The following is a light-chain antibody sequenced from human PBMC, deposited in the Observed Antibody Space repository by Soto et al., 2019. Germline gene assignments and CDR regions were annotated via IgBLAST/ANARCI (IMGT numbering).Light chain of an antibody. V-gene: IGKV1-39*01. J-gene: IGKJ1*01. CDR2: ATD. CDR3: QQSYNTPQT. Sequence: DIQMTQSPSTLSASVGDRVTITCRASQTITNYLNWYQQQSGKAPKLLIYATDTLQSGVPSRFSGSGSGTDYTLTISSLQPEDFATYYCQQSYNTPQTFGQGTNEDIK. CDR1: QTITNY.